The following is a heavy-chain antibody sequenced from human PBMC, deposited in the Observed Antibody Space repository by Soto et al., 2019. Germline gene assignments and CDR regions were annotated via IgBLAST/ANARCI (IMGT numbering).Heavy chain of an antibody. CDR3: ASRERVDAFDV. Sequence: QVQLVQSGAEVKRPRSSVKVSCKASGGTIISHAISWVRQAPGQGLEWMGGIIPILGSANYAQKFQDRLTIIADASTSTTYMELSSLRSDDAAVYYCASRERVDAFDVWGQGTLVTVSS. CDR2: IIPILGSA. V-gene: IGHV1-69*01. J-gene: IGHJ3*01. D-gene: IGHD1-26*01. CDR1: GGTIISHA.